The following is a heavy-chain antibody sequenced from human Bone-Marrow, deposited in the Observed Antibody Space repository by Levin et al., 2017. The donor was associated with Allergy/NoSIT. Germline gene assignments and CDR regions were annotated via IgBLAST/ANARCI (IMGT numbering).Heavy chain of an antibody. CDR2: IWYDGSNK. V-gene: IGHV3-33*01. CDR3: ARGAHCTGGVCGPSWFDP. Sequence: PGGSLRLSCAASGFTFSSYGMHWVRQAPGKGLEWVAVIWYDGSNKYYADSVKGRFTISRDNSKNTLYLQMNSLRAEDTAVYYCARGAHCTGGVCGPSWFDPWGQGTLVTVSS. D-gene: IGHD2-8*02. J-gene: IGHJ5*02. CDR1: GFTFSSYG.